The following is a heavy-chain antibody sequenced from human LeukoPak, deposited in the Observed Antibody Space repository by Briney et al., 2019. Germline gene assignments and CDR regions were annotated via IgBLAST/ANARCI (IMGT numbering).Heavy chain of an antibody. D-gene: IGHD6-19*01. Sequence: PGRSLRLSCAASGFTFSSYGMHWVRQAPGKGLEWVAVIWYDGSNKYYADSVKGRFTISRDNSKNTLYLQMNSLRAEDTAVYYCARDGSGWYGHFYYYGMDVWGQGTTVTVSS. V-gene: IGHV3-33*01. CDR1: GFTFSSYG. CDR3: ARDGSGWYGHFYYYGMDV. J-gene: IGHJ6*02. CDR2: IWYDGSNK.